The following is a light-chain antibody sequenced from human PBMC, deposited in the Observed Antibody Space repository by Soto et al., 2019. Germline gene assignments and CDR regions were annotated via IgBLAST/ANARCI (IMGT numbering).Light chain of an antibody. CDR2: AAS. Sequence: DIQMTQSPSSVSASVGYRFTITCRASQGISIWLAWYQKKPGKAPKLLIYAASSLQSGAPSRLSGSGYGTDFTLTISSLQPEDFAIYYSQQANRXPLTFGGGTKV. V-gene: IGKV1-12*01. CDR1: QGISIW. J-gene: IGKJ4*01. CDR3: QQANRXPLT.